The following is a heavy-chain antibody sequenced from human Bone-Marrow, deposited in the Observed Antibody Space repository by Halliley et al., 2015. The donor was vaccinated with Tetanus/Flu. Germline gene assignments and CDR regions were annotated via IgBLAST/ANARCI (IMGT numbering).Heavy chain of an antibody. Sequence: WIRQPPGKGLEWIGYIHHSGLSNSNPSLKSRLTISVDRSKNQLSLRLSSVTAADTAVYYCARGGDIMDVWGQGTTVTVSS. J-gene: IGHJ6*02. V-gene: IGHV4-30-2*01. D-gene: IGHD3-10*01. CDR2: IHHSGLS. CDR3: ARGGDIMDV.